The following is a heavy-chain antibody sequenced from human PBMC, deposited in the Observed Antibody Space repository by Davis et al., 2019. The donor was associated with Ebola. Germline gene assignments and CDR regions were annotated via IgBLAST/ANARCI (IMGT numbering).Heavy chain of an antibody. D-gene: IGHD5-12*01. V-gene: IGHV3-13*04. CDR3: AREVSDYDSPYYYVDV. Sequence: GESLKISCAASGFTVSGYDMHWVRQVTGKGLEWVSSLGPAGDTYYPDSVKGRFTISRDGAKNSLYLQMNNLRAGDTAVYYCAREVSDYDSPYYYVDVWGQGTAVTVSS. CDR2: LGPAGDT. J-gene: IGHJ6*02. CDR1: GFTVSGYD.